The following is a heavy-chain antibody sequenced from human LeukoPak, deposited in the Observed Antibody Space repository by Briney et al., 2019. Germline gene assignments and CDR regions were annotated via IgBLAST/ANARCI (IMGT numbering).Heavy chain of an antibody. V-gene: IGHV4-59*01. D-gene: IGHD2-15*01. CDR2: IYYSGST. CDR1: GGSISSYY. Sequence: SETLSLTCTVSGGSISSYYWSWIRQPPGKGLEWIGYIYYSGSTNYNPSLESRVTISVDTSKNQFSLKLSSVTAADTAVYYCARSPRGVAATYDYWGQGTLVTVSS. J-gene: IGHJ4*02. CDR3: ARSPRGVAATYDY.